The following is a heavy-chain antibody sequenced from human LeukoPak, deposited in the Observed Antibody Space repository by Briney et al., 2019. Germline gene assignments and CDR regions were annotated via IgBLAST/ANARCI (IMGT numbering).Heavy chain of an antibody. Sequence: KTGGSLRLSCAASGFTFSSYTMNWVRQAPGKGLEWVSSITSSGSYIYYADSVKGRFTISRDNAKNSLYLQMNSLRAEDTAVYYCARYSYGSASFDYWGQGTLVTVSS. CDR2: ITSSGSYI. V-gene: IGHV3-21*01. CDR3: ARYSYGSASFDY. J-gene: IGHJ4*02. D-gene: IGHD5-18*01. CDR1: GFTFSSYT.